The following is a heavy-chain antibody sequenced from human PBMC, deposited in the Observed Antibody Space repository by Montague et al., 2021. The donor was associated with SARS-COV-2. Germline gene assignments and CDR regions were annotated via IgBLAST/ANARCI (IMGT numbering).Heavy chain of an antibody. CDR3: VTDNYGEHYFDY. J-gene: IGHJ4*02. D-gene: IGHD4/OR15-4a*01. CDR1: GGSMRSSDYC. V-gene: IGHV4-39*02. CDR2: IFHTGST. Sequence: SETLSLTCTVSGGSMRSSDYCWSWVRQPPGKTLEWIGSIFHTGSTFYNPSLKSRLTISVDTSNNHFSLNLTSATAADTAIYYCVTDNYGEHYFDYWGQGTLVTVSS.